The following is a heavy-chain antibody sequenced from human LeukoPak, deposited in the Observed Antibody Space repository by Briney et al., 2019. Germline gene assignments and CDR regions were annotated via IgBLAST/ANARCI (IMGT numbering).Heavy chain of an antibody. CDR2: ISGSGGST. CDR1: GFTLSSYA. Sequence: GGSLRLSCAASGFTLSSYAMRWVRQASGTGLALVSAISGSGGSTYYADSVKGRFTISRDNSKNTLYLQMNSLRAEDTAVYHCAKTAITMIVVVITTNFDYWGQGTLVTVSS. CDR3: AKTAITMIVVVITTNFDY. V-gene: IGHV3-23*01. J-gene: IGHJ4*02. D-gene: IGHD3-22*01.